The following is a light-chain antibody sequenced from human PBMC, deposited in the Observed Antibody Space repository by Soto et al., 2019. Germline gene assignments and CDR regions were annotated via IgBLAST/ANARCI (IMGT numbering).Light chain of an antibody. V-gene: IGLV1-40*01. CDR1: SSNIGAGYD. Sequence: QSVLTQPPSLSGAPGQRVTISCTGSSSNIGAGYDVHWYQQLPGTAPKLLIYGNSNRPSGVPDRFSGSKSGTSAPLAITGLQAEDEADYYCQSYDSSLSGSKVFGTGTKVTVL. CDR2: GNS. CDR3: QSYDSSLSGSKV. J-gene: IGLJ1*01.